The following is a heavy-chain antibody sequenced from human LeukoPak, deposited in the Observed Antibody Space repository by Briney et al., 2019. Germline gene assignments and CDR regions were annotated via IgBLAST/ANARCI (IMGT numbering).Heavy chain of an antibody. CDR3: ARDLTTASDH. V-gene: IGHV3-11*04. J-gene: IGHJ4*02. Sequence: GGSLRLSCAASGFTFSDYYMSWIRQAPGKGLEWVSYISGGSTTIYYADSVKGRFTTSRDNTKNSLYLQMNSLRAEDTAVYYCARDLTTASDHWGQGTLVTVS. CDR1: GFTFSDYY. D-gene: IGHD4-17*01. CDR2: ISGGSTTI.